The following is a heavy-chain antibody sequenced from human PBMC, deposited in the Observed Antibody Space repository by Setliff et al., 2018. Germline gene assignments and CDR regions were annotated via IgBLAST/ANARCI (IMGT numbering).Heavy chain of an antibody. CDR3: ATTLEGCGDDCWTIKH. V-gene: IGHV1-3*04. Sequence: GASVKVSCKASGYTFSIYPMHWVRQAPGQRPEWMGWINTGSGVARYSHNFQGGVTFTRDTSATTAYMDLSSLMSEDTAVYYCATTLEGCGDDCWTIKHWGQGTLVTVSS. CDR2: INTGSGVA. CDR1: GYTFSIYP. D-gene: IGHD2-21*02. J-gene: IGHJ1*01.